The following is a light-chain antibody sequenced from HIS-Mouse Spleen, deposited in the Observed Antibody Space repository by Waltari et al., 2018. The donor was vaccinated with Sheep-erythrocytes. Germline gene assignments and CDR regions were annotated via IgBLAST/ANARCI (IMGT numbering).Light chain of an antibody. Sequence: DIVMTQSPLSLPVTPGEPASISCRSSQSLLHSNGYNYLGWYLQKPGQPPQLLIYLGSNRASGVPDRFSGSGSGTDFTLKISRVEAEDVGVYYCMQALQTPLTFGGGTKVEIK. CDR1: QSLLHSNGYNY. V-gene: IGKV2-28*01. CDR2: LGS. CDR3: MQALQTPLT. J-gene: IGKJ4*01.